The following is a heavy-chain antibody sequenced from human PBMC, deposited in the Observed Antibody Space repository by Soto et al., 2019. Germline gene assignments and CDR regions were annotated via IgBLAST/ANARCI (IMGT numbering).Heavy chain of an antibody. J-gene: IGHJ4*02. V-gene: IGHV4-4*02. CDR3: ARNHRY. CDR2: THHSGST. Sequence: PSETLSLTCTVSGGSMSSSNCWNWVRQHPGKGLEWIGDTHHSGSTNYNPSLKSRVTISVDTSKNQFSLKLSSVTAADTAVYYCARNHRYWGQGTLVTVSS. CDR1: GGSMSSSNC.